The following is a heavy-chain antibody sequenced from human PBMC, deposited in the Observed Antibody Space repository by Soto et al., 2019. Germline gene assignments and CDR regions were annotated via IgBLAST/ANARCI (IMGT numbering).Heavy chain of an antibody. V-gene: IGHV3-33*06. J-gene: IGHJ4*02. Sequence: GGSLRLSCAAYGFTFSSYGMHWVRQAPGKGLEWVAVIWYDGSNKYYADSVKGRFTISRDNSKNSLYLQMNSLRAEDTAVYYCAKRTSVSFFDYWGQGTLVTVSS. CDR2: IWYDGSNK. CDR1: GFTFSSYG. CDR3: AKRTSVSFFDY.